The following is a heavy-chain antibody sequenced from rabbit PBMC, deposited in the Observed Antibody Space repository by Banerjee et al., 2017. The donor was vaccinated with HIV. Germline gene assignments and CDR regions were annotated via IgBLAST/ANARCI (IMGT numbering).Heavy chain of an antibody. J-gene: IGHJ2*01. CDR1: GIDFSSYW. CDR2: IVAGKGNT. CDR3: VREGSAWGAFDP. D-gene: IGHD4-1*01. V-gene: IGHV1S7*01. Sequence: QLVESGGGLVTPGESLKLSCKASGIDFSSYWMSWVRQAPGKGLEWIGIIVAGKGNTYYASWVNGRFTISSDNAQNTLYLQLNSLTAADTATYFCVREGSAWGAFDPWGPGTLVTVS.